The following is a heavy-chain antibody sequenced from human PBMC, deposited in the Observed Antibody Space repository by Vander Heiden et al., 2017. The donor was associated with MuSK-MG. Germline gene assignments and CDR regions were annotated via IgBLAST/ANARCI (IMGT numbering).Heavy chain of an antibody. CDR2: IGTAGDT. CDR1: GFTFSSYD. D-gene: IGHD5-12*01. J-gene: IGHJ4*02. CDR3: ARGDGYNTFDY. Sequence: EVQLVESGGGLVQPGGSLRLSCAASGFTFSSYDMHWVRQATGKGLEWVSAIGTAGDTYYPGSVNGRFTISRENAKNSLYLQMNSLRAGDTAVYYCARGDGYNTFDYWGQGTLVTVSS. V-gene: IGHV3-13*01.